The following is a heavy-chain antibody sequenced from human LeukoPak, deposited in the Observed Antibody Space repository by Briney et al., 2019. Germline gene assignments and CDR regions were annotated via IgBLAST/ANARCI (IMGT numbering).Heavy chain of an antibody. V-gene: IGHV4-38-2*02. J-gene: IGHJ4*02. Sequence: PSETLSLTCTVSGYSISSGYYWGWIRQPPGKGLEWIGSIYHSGSTYYNPSLKSRVTISVDTSKNQFSLKLSSVTAADTAVYYCARSRVWFGGKYFDYWGQGTLVTVSS. CDR2: IYHSGST. CDR3: ARSRVWFGGKYFDY. D-gene: IGHD3-10*01. CDR1: GYSISSGYY.